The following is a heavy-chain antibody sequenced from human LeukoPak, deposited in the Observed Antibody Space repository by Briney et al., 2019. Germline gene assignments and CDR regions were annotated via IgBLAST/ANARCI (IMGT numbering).Heavy chain of an antibody. V-gene: IGHV4-61*01. CDR3: ARDMVPGEGMDYYYGMDV. CDR2: IYYSGST. CDR1: GGSVSSGSYY. D-gene: IGHD3-10*01. J-gene: IGHJ6*04. Sequence: SETLSLTCTVSGGSVSSGSYYWSWIRQPPGKGLEWIGYIYYSGSTNYNPSLKSRVTISVDTSKNQFSLKLSSVTAADTAVYYCARDMVPGEGMDYYYGMDVWGKGTTVTVSS.